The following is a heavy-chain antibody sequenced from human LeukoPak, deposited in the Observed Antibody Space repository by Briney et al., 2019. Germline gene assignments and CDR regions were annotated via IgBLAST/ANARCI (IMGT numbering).Heavy chain of an antibody. Sequence: PGGSLRLSCAASGLTGSHNYVSWVRQAPGKGLEWVSFIYSGGATYYADSVRGRFTISRDSSKNTLYLQMNSLRVEDTAVYYCARVPGYSWGQGTLVTVSS. J-gene: IGHJ4*02. D-gene: IGHD6-13*01. CDR3: ARVPGYS. CDR2: IYSGGAT. CDR1: GLTGSHNY. V-gene: IGHV3-53*01.